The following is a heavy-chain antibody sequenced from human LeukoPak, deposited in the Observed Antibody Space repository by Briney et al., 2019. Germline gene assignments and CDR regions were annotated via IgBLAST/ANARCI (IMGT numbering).Heavy chain of an antibody. CDR1: GFTFSSYE. J-gene: IGHJ4*02. CDR2: ISSSGSTI. Sequence: GGSLRLSCAASGFTFSSYEMNWVRQAPGKGLEGVSYISSSGSTIYYADSVKGRFTISRDNAKNSLYLQMNSLRAEDTAVYYCARVTMVRGGYDYWGQGTLVTVSS. D-gene: IGHD3-10*01. V-gene: IGHV3-48*03. CDR3: ARVTMVRGGYDY.